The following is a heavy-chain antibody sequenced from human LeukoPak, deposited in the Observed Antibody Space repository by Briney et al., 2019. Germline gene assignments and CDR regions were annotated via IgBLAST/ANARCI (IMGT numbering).Heavy chain of an antibody. CDR1: GYRFTMYW. CDR2: IYPGDSDT. J-gene: IGHJ4*02. CDR3: ARYLQRYFDWLIDY. Sequence: GESLKISCKGLGYRFTMYWIGWVRQMPGKGLEWMGIIYPGDSDTRYSPSFQGQVTISADKSISTAYLQWSSLKASDTAMYYCARYLQRYFDWLIDYWGQGTLVTVSS. D-gene: IGHD3-9*01. V-gene: IGHV5-51*01.